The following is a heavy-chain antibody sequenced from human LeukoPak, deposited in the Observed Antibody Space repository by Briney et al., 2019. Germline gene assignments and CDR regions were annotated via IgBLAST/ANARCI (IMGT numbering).Heavy chain of an antibody. CDR3: ARRGYASGWHAYDS. J-gene: IGHJ4*02. Sequence: SETLSLTCTVSGYSITSGYYWAWIRQSPGKELEWLGSFFHSGNNFYNPSLRSRVTISLGTSRNQFSLKLNSVTAADTAVYYCARRGYASGWHAYDSWGQGVLVAVSS. CDR2: FFHSGNN. D-gene: IGHD6-19*01. CDR1: GYSITSGYY. V-gene: IGHV4-38-2*02.